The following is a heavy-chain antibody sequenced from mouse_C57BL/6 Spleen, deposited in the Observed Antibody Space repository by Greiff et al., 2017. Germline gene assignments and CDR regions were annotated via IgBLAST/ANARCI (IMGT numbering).Heavy chain of an antibody. Sequence: EVNLVESGAELVRPGASVKLSCTASGFNIKDYYMHWVKQRPEQGLEWIGRIDPEDGDTEYAPKFQGKATMTADTSSNTAYLQLSSLTSEDTAVYYCTTYSYGSSYVGYAMDYWGQGTSVTVAS. CDR3: TTYSYGSSYVGYAMDY. V-gene: IGHV14-1*01. D-gene: IGHD1-1*01. CDR1: GFNIKDYY. J-gene: IGHJ4*01. CDR2: IDPEDGDT.